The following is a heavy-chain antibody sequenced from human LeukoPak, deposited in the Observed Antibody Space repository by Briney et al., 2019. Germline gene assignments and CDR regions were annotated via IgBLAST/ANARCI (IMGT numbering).Heavy chain of an antibody. CDR2: INPNSGGT. V-gene: IGHV1-2*02. J-gene: IGHJ4*02. CDR3: ARLGITMVRGGVDY. D-gene: IGHD3-10*01. CDR1: GYTFTGYY. Sequence: ASVKVSCKASGYTFTGYYMYWVRQAPGQGLEWMGWINPNSGGTNYAQKFQGRVTMTRDTSISTAYMELSRLRSDDTAVYYCARLGITMVRGGVDYWGQGTLVTVSS.